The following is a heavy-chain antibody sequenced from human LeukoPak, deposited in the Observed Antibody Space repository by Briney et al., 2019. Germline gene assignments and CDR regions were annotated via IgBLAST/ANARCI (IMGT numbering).Heavy chain of an antibody. D-gene: IGHD6-6*01. J-gene: IGHJ4*02. CDR3: ARVKGPYSSSSDY. Sequence: GASVKVSCKASGGTFSIYAISWVRQAPGQGLEWMGGIIPIFGTANYAQKFQGRVTITADESTSTAYMELSSLRSEDTAVYYCARVKGPYSSSSDYWGQGTLVTVSS. CDR1: GGTFSIYA. CDR2: IIPIFGTA. V-gene: IGHV1-69*01.